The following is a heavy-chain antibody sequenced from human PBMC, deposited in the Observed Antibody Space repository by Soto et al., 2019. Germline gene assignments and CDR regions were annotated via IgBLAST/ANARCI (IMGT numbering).Heavy chain of an antibody. J-gene: IGHJ4*02. CDR3: PRAPGGGYHEFDY. CDR2: ITYDGSNQ. D-gene: IGHD1-26*01. Sequence: QVQLVESGGGVVQPGRSLRLSCAASGFIFSSYTMHWVRQAPGKGLEWVGVITYDGSNQYYADSVKGRFTISRDNSRNMLFLQMNRLSPDDTAVYYCPRAPGGGYHEFDYWGQGTLVTVSS. CDR1: GFIFSSYT. V-gene: IGHV3-30-3*01.